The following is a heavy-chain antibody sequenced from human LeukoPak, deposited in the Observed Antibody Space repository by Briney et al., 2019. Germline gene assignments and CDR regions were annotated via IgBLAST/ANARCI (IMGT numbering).Heavy chain of an antibody. Sequence: SVKVSCKASGGTFSSYAISWVRQAPGQGREWMGGIIPIFGTANYAQKFQGRVTITADESTSTAYMELSSLRSEDTAVYYCARPNPPPRDWNDVGWFDPWGQGTLVTVSS. J-gene: IGHJ5*02. V-gene: IGHV1-69*13. CDR2: IIPIFGTA. CDR1: GGTFSSYA. D-gene: IGHD1-1*01. CDR3: ARPNPPPRDWNDVGWFDP.